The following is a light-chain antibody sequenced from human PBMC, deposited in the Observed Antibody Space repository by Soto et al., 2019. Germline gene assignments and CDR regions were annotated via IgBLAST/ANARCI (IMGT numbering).Light chain of an antibody. J-gene: IGKJ1*01. CDR3: QQYYSYPPWA. CDR2: AAS. V-gene: IGKV1-8*01. Sequence: IQRNQSPSSLSASIGDRVTITCRSSQSISSWLAWYQQKPGKAPKLLIYAASTLQSGVPSRFSGSGSGTDFTLTISCLQSEDFATYYCQQYYSYPPWAFGQGTKVDIK. CDR1: QSISSW.